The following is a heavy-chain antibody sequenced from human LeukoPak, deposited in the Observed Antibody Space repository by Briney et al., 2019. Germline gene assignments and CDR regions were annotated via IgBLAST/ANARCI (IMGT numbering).Heavy chain of an antibody. J-gene: IGHJ5*02. D-gene: IGHD3-3*01. V-gene: IGHV3-74*01. CDR2: INNHGSGGI. Sequence: GGSLRLSCAASGFTFSNYWMHWVRQAPGKGLVWVSRINNHGSGGISYADSVKGRFTISRDNAKNTLYLQMNSLRAEDTAVYYCARGLTYYDFWSGYSAASANWFDPWGQGTLVTVSS. CDR1: GFTFSNYW. CDR3: ARGLTYYDFWSGYSAASANWFDP.